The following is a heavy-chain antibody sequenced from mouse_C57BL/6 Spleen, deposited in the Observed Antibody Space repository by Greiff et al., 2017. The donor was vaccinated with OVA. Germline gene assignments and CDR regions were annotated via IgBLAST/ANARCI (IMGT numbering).Heavy chain of an antibody. D-gene: IGHD1-1*01. V-gene: IGHV1-69*01. J-gene: IGHJ2*01. CDR3: ARTDYYGRYYFDY. CDR1: GYTFTSYW. Sequence: QVQLQEPGAELVMPGASVKLSCKASGYTFTSYWMHWVKQRPGQGLEWIGEIDPSDSYTNYNQKFKGKSTLTVDKSSSTAYMQLSSLTSEDSAVYYCARTDYYGRYYFDYWGQGTTLTVSS. CDR2: IDPSDSYT.